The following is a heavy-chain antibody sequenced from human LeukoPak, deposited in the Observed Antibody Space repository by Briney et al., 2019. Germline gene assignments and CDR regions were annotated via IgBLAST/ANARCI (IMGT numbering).Heavy chain of an antibody. CDR3: ARETYYYDSSGYYYALPDWYFDL. CDR1: GFTFSSYG. J-gene: IGHJ2*01. D-gene: IGHD3-22*01. Sequence: PEGSLRLSCAASGFTFSSYGMHWVRQAPGKGLEWVAVIWYDGSNKYYADSVKGRFTISRDNSKNTLYLQMNSLRAEDTAVYYCARETYYYDSSGYYYALPDWYFDLWGRGTLVTVSS. CDR2: IWYDGSNK. V-gene: IGHV3-33*01.